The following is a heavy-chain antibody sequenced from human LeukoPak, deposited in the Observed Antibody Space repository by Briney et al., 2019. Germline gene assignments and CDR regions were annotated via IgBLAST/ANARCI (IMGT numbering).Heavy chain of an antibody. V-gene: IGHV4-34*01. D-gene: IGHD6-13*01. CDR1: GGSFSGYY. CDR3: ARAHRLIAAAGSWFDP. CDR2: INHSGST. Sequence: SETLSLTCAVYGGSFSGYYWSWIRQPQGKGLEWIGEINHSGSTNYNPSLRSRVTISVDTSKNQFSLKLSSVTAADTAVYYCARAHRLIAAAGSWFDPWGQGTLVTVSS. J-gene: IGHJ5*02.